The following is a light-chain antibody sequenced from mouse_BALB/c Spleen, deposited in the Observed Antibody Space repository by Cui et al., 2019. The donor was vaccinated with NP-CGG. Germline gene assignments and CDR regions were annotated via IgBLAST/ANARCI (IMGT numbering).Light chain of an antibody. CDR2: GTN. CDR1: TGAVTTSNY. J-gene: IGLJ1*01. V-gene: IGLV1*01. CDR3: ALWYSNHWV. Sequence: QAVVTPESELSTSPGETVTLTCCSSTGAVTTSNYANWIQEKPDHLFTGLIGGTNNRAPGVPARFSGSLSGDRAALTITGAQTEDEAIYFCALWYSNHWVFGGGTKLTVL.